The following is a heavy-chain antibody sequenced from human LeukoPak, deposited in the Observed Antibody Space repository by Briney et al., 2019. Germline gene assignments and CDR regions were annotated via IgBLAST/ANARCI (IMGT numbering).Heavy chain of an antibody. CDR2: INPNSGGT. Sequence: GASVKVSCKASGYTFTGYYMNWVRQAPGQGLEWMGWINPNSGGTNYAQKFQGRVTMTRDTSISTAYMELSRLRSEDTAVYYCASDYDSSGIFDHWGQGTLVTVSS. J-gene: IGHJ4*02. CDR1: GYTFTGYY. D-gene: IGHD3-22*01. CDR3: ASDYDSSGIFDH. V-gene: IGHV1-2*02.